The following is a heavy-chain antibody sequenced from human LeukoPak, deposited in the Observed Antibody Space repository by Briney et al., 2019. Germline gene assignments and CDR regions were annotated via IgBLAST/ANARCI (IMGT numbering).Heavy chain of an antibody. D-gene: IGHD3-22*01. CDR3: AKGYDSSGYYYGDFDY. J-gene: IGHJ4*02. Sequence: GGSLRLSCAASGFTFSSYAMSWVRQAPGKGLEWVSAISGSGGSTYYADSVKGRFTISRDNSKDTLYLQMNSLRAEDTAVYYCAKGYDSSGYYYGDFDYWGQGILVIVSS. CDR1: GFTFSSYA. CDR2: ISGSGGST. V-gene: IGHV3-23*01.